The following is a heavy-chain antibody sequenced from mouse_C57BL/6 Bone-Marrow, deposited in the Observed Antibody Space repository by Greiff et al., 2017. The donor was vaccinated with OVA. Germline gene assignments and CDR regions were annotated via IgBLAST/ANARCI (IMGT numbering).Heavy chain of an antibody. J-gene: IGHJ3*01. V-gene: IGHV1-81*01. CDR2: IYPRSGNT. D-gene: IGHD1-1*01. CDR1: GYTFTSYG. CDR3: ASPYYYGSTRFAY. Sequence: VQLQQSGAELARPGASVKLSCKASGYTFTSYGISWVKQRTGQGLEWIGEIYPRSGNTYYNEKFKGKATLTADKYSSTAYMELRSLTSEDSAVYFCASPYYYGSTRFAYWGQGTLVTVSA.